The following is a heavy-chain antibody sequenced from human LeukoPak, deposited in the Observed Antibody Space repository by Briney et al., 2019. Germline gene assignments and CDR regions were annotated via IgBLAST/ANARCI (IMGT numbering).Heavy chain of an antibody. CDR2: INQDGSQK. Sequence: GGSLRLSCAASGFTFSDYWMSWVRQAPGKGLEWVANINQDGSQKYYVDSVKGRFTIFRDNVKKSVYLQMNSLRAEDTAVYFCVRDHRLDGYYDFFTEYWGQGTLVTVSS. V-gene: IGHV3-7*03. CDR3: VRDHRLDGYYDFFTEY. J-gene: IGHJ4*02. CDR1: GFTFSDYW. D-gene: IGHD5-18*01.